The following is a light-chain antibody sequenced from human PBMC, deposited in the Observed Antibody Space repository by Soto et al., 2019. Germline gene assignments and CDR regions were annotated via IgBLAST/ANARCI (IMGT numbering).Light chain of an antibody. CDR2: GAS. J-gene: IGKJ5*01. CDR3: QQYGSSPPT. Sequence: EIVLAQSPGTLSLSPGERATLSCRVSQSVSSNFLAWYQKKPGQAPRLLIYGASSRATGIPDRFSGSGSGTDFTLTISRLEPEDFAVYYCQQYGSSPPTFGQGTRLDSK. CDR1: QSVSSNF. V-gene: IGKV3-20*01.